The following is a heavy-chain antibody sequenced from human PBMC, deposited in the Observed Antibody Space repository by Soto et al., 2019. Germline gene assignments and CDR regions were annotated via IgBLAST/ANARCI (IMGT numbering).Heavy chain of an antibody. D-gene: IGHD2-15*01. CDR3: ARDKSTVVVAATLRDGPFDI. V-gene: IGHV1-46*01. J-gene: IGHJ3*02. CDR1: GYTFTSYY. CDR2: INPSGGST. Sequence: ASVKVSCKASGYTFTSYYMHWVRQAPGQGLEWMGIINPSGGSTSYAQKFQGRVTMTRDTSTSTVYMELSSLRSEDTAVYYCARDKSTVVVAATLRDGPFDIWGQGTMVTVSS.